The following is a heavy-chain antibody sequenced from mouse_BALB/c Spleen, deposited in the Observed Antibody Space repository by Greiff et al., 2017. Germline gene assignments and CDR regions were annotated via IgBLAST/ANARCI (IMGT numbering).Heavy chain of an antibody. CDR2: IDPETGGT. D-gene: IGHD2-4*01. Sequence: QVQLKESGAELVRPGASVTLSCKASGYTFTDYEMHWVKQTPVHGLEWIGAIDPETGGTAYNQKFKGKATLTADKSSSTAYMELRSLTSEDSAVYYCTNDYDVESYAMDYWGQGTSVTVSS. J-gene: IGHJ4*01. V-gene: IGHV1-15*01. CDR1: GYTFTDYE. CDR3: TNDYDVESYAMDY.